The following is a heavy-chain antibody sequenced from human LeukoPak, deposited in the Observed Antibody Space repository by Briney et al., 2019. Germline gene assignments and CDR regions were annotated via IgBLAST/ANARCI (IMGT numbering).Heavy chain of an antibody. CDR1: GFTFSSYA. J-gene: IGHJ1*01. CDR2: ISGSGGST. Sequence: GGSLRLSCAASGFTFSSYAMSWVRQAPGKGLEWVSAISGSGGSTYYADSVKGRFTISRDNSKNTLYLQMNSLRAEDTAVYYCARDGYYYGTRYFQHWGQGTLVTVSS. D-gene: IGHD3-10*01. V-gene: IGHV3-23*01. CDR3: ARDGYYYGTRYFQH.